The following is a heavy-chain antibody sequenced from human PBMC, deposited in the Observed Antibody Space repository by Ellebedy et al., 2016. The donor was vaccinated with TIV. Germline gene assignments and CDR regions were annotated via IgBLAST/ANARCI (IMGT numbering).Heavy chain of an antibody. J-gene: IGHJ2*01. CDR3: AKEPNMRVTTWYFDL. Sequence: PGGSLRLSCEASGFSFSSYGMHWVRRAPGKGLEWLGVVSDNGRVQYYRDSVKGRFTISRDNSKNTLFLDLTKLRAEDTSVYHCAKEPNMRVTTWYFDLWGRGTVVTVSS. V-gene: IGHV3-30*18. D-gene: IGHD1-14*01. CDR2: VSDNGRVQ. CDR1: GFSFSSYG.